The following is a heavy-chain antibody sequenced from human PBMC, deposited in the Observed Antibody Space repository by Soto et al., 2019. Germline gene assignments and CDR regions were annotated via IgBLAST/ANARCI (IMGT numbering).Heavy chain of an antibody. J-gene: IGHJ4*02. CDR1: GFSLSTTRVV. V-gene: IGHV2-5*02. CDR2: IYWDDDK. CDR3: AHSVVAGLGYYFDC. D-gene: IGHD6-19*01. Sequence: QITLKESGPTLVKPTQTLTLACTFSGFSLSTTRVVVGWIRQTPGKALEWLALIYWDDDKRYSPFLKSRLTIPKEPSKNQVVRTMTNMDTVDTAPYYCAHSVVAGLGYYFDCWGQGTLVTVAS.